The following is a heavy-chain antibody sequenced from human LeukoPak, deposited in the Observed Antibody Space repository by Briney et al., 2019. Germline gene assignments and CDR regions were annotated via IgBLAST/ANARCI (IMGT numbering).Heavy chain of an antibody. CDR2: IRQDGGEK. CDR3: ARDGTAAGLYFDL. Sequence: GGSLRLSCAVSGFTFSSYWMNWVRQAPGKGLEWVASIRQDGGEKFYVDSVKGRFTISRDNTIDSVYLQMSSLRAEDTAVYYCARDGTAAGLYFDLWGHGTLVTVSS. J-gene: IGHJ4*01. D-gene: IGHD6-13*01. V-gene: IGHV3-7*01. CDR1: GFTFSSYW.